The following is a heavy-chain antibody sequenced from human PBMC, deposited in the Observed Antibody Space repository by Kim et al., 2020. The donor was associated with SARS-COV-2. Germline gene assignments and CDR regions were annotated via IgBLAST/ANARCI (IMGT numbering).Heavy chain of an antibody. V-gene: IGHV4-61*02. Sequence: SETLSLTCTVSGGSISSGSYYWSWIRQPAGKGLEWIGRIYTTGSTNYNPSLKSRVTISVDTSKNQFSLKLSSVTAADTAVYYCASSSWYVQWDYWGQGTLVTVSS. CDR1: GGSISSGSYY. J-gene: IGHJ4*02. CDR3: ASSSWYVQWDY. CDR2: IYTTGST. D-gene: IGHD6-13*01.